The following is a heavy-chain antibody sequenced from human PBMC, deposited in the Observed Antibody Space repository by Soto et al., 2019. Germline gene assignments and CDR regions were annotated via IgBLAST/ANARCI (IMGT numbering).Heavy chain of an antibody. J-gene: IGHJ6*03. CDR1: GCTFSNFA. Sequence: PVGSLRLSWAAAGCTFSNFAMSWVRHAPGKGLEWVSEITGSTGTTYYADSVRGRFIISRDNSQNTLHLQMNSLRPEDTAVYYCAKDTSSSPYYMDVWGKGTTVTVPS. V-gene: IGHV3-23*01. CDR3: AKDTSSSPYYMDV. D-gene: IGHD2-2*01. CDR2: ITGSTGTT.